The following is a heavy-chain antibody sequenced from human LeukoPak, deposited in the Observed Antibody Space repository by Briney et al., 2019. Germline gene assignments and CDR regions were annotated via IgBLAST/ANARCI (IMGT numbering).Heavy chain of an antibody. CDR1: GFTVSSNY. D-gene: IGHD3-22*01. CDR2: MYSDGST. V-gene: IGHV3-53*01. Sequence: QTGGSLRLSCAASGFTVSSNYMTWVRQAPGKGLEWVSVMYSDGSTYYEDSVKGRFTISRDNSKNTLYLQMNSLRAEDTAVYYCARGRYSRFTYDYWGQGTLVTVSS. CDR3: ARGRYSRFTYDY. J-gene: IGHJ4*02.